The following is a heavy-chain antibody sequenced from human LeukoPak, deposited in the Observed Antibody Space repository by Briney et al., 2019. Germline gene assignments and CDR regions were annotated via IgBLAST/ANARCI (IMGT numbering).Heavy chain of an antibody. CDR3: AREFNTIGNFDY. V-gene: IGHV3-11*04. D-gene: IGHD1-14*01. J-gene: IGHJ4*02. CDR1: GFKFSDYS. Sequence: GGSLRLSCVGSGFKFSDYSIGWFRQDPGKGLEWISHISGSGYSKYDADSVKGRFTISRDNAKGSVFLQMNSLRVDDTAVYYCAREFNTIGNFDYWGQGTLVTVSS. CDR2: ISGSGYSK.